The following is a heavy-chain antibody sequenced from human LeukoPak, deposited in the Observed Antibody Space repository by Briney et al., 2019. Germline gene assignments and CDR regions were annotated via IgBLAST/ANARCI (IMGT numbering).Heavy chain of an antibody. CDR1: GFTFSSYT. V-gene: IGHV3-21*01. CDR2: ISSSSTYI. CDR3: ARESEFFTMNPYMDV. J-gene: IGHJ6*03. D-gene: IGHD3-22*01. Sequence: GGSLRLSCAASGFTFSSYTMNWVRQAPGKGLEWVSSISSSSTYINYADSVKGRFTISRDNAKNSLYLQMNSLRAEDTAVYYCARESEFFTMNPYMDVWGKGTTVTVSS.